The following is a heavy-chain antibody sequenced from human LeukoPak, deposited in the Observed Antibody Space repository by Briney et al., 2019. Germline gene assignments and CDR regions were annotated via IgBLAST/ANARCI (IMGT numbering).Heavy chain of an antibody. CDR3: ARQSPGFGELLYFFDY. V-gene: IGHV4-59*08. CDR1: VGSISSYY. J-gene: IGHJ4*02. D-gene: IGHD3-10*01. CDR2: IYYSGST. Sequence: SETLSLTCTVSVGSISSYYWSCIPEPPGKGLEWIGYIYYSGSTNYNPSLKSRVTISVDTSKTQFSLKLSSVTAADTAVYYCARQSPGFGELLYFFDYWGQGTLVTVSS.